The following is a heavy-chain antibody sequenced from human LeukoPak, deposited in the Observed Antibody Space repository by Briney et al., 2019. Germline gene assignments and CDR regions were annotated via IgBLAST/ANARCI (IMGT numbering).Heavy chain of an antibody. D-gene: IGHD4-17*01. CDR3: ARDPLDYGDNYFDY. CDR2: FDPEDGET. CDR1: GYTLTELS. V-gene: IGHV1-24*01. Sequence: GASVKVSCKVSGYTLTELSMHWVRQAPGKGLEWMGGFDPEDGETIHAQKFQGRVTMTEDTSTDTAYMELRSLRSDDTAVYYCARDPLDYGDNYFDYWGQGTLVTVSS. J-gene: IGHJ4*02.